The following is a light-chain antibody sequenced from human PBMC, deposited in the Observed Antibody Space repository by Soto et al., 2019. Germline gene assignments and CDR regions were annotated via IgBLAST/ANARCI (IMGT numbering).Light chain of an antibody. Sequence: QSVLTQPASVSGSPGQSITISCTGTSSDVGAYNYDSWYQQYPGEAPKVIIYDVSHRPAGVSNRFSGSKPGNTASLTISGLQTQDEADYYCSSYTSANTYVFGTGNKVTVL. CDR3: SSYTSANTYV. CDR1: SSDVGAYNY. V-gene: IGLV2-14*01. CDR2: DVS. J-gene: IGLJ1*01.